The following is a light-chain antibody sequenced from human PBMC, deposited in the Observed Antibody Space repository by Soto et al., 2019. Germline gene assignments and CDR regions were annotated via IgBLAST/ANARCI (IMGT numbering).Light chain of an antibody. J-gene: IGKJ5*01. CDR2: GAS. CDR1: QSVSHK. CDR3: QQYNNWPPIT. V-gene: IGKV3D-15*01. Sequence: EMVITQSPATLSVSPGERATLSCRASQSVSHKLAWYQQKPGQAPRLLIYGASSRATGIPDRFSGSGSGTEFTLTISSLQSEDFAVYYCQQYNNWPPITFGQGTRLEIK.